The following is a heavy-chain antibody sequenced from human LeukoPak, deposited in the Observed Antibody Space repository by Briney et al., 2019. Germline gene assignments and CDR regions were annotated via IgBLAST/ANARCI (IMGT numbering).Heavy chain of an antibody. CDR1: GFTFSSYG. D-gene: IGHD3-22*01. J-gene: IGHJ4*02. V-gene: IGHV3-23*01. CDR3: AKDQLTMIVVVNPFDY. Sequence: PGGSLRLSCAASGFTFSSYGMSWVRQAPGKGLEWVSAISGSGGSTYYADSVKGRFTISRDNSKNTLYLQMNSLRAEDTAVYYCAKDQLTMIVVVNPFDYWGQGTLVTVSS. CDR2: ISGSGGST.